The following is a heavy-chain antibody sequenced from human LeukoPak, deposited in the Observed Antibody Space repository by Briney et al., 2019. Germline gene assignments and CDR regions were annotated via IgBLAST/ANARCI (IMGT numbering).Heavy chain of an antibody. V-gene: IGHV3-21*06. Sequence: GSLRLSCEGSGFTFSSFGMNWVRQVPGKGLQWVASVSSSSSYIDYDESVKGRFTIFRDNAKNSLYLQMNSLNAEDTAIYYCARSVVLVWLGELGTFGIWGQGTMVTVSS. CDR3: ARSVVLVWLGELGTFGI. CDR2: VSSSSSYI. D-gene: IGHD3-10*01. CDR1: GFTFSSFG. J-gene: IGHJ3*02.